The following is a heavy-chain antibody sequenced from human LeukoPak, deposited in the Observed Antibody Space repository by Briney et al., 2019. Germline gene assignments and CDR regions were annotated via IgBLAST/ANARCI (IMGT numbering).Heavy chain of an antibody. Sequence: KPSETLSLTCAVYGGSFSGYYWSWIRQPPGKGLEWIGEINHSGSTNYNPSLKSRVTISVDTSKNQFSLKLSSVTAADTAVYYCARKYSSSYPFDYWGQGTLVTVSS. CDR1: GGSFSGYY. CDR2: INHSGST. V-gene: IGHV4-34*01. J-gene: IGHJ4*02. CDR3: ARKYSSSYPFDY. D-gene: IGHD6-6*01.